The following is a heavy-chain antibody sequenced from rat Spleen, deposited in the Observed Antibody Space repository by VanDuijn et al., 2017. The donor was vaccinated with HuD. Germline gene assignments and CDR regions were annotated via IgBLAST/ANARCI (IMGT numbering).Heavy chain of an antibody. CDR2: IWGNGNT. J-gene: IGHJ4*01. D-gene: IGHD1-5*01. CDR1: GFSLSNYG. V-gene: IGHV2-13*01. CDR3: TKNRYRYTSGYVMDV. Sequence: QVQLKESGPGLVQPSQTLSLTCTVSGFSLSNYGVIWVRQPPGKGLEWMGVIWGNGNTNYNSALKPRLSISRDISKNQVFLEMNSLQTEDTAIYFCTKNRYRYTSGYVMDVWGQGASVTVSS.